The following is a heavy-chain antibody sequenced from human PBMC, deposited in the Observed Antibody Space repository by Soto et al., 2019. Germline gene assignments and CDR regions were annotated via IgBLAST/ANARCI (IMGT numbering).Heavy chain of an antibody. Sequence: EVQLLESGGGLVQPGGSLRLSCAASGFTFSSYVMSWVRQAPGKGLEWVSAISGSGGSTYYADSVKGRFTISRDNSKNTLYLQMNSLRAEDSAVYYCAKSGNGRGFYYYGMDVWGQGTTVIVSS. CDR1: GFTFSSYV. D-gene: IGHD1-26*01. V-gene: IGHV3-23*01. J-gene: IGHJ6*02. CDR2: ISGSGGST. CDR3: AKSGNGRGFYYYGMDV.